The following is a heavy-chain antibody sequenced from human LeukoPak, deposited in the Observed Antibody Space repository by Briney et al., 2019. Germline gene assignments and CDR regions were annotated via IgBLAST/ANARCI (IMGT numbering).Heavy chain of an antibody. CDR1: GFTFSSYG. V-gene: IGHV3-23*01. CDR2: ISGSGGNT. Sequence: GGSLRLSCAASGFTFSSYGMNWVRQAPGKGLEWVSAISGSGGNTYYADSVKGRFTISRDNSKNTLYLQMNSLRAEDTALYYCAKPAKTYYADYWGQGTLVTVSS. J-gene: IGHJ4*02. CDR3: AKPAKTYYADY.